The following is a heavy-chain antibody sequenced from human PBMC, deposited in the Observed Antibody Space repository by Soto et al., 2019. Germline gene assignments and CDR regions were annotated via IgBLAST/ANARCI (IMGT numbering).Heavy chain of an antibody. D-gene: IGHD6-25*01. CDR1: GYTFTSYA. Sequence: ASVKVSCKASGYTFTSYAMHWVRQAPGQRLEWMGWINGGNGNTKYSQKFQGRVTITRDTSASTAYMELSSLRSEDTAVYYCARDRSGAANYYVDYWGQGTLVTVSS. V-gene: IGHV1-3*01. CDR3: ARDRSGAANYYVDY. J-gene: IGHJ4*02. CDR2: INGGNGNT.